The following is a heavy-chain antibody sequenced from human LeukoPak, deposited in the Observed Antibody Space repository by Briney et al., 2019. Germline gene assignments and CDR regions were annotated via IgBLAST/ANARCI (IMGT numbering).Heavy chain of an antibody. J-gene: IGHJ4*02. CDR1: GGSISSSSYY. CDR2: IYYSGST. D-gene: IGHD1-7*01. V-gene: IGHV4-39*01. CDR3: ANTAQTGTGY. Sequence: SETLSLTCTVSGGSISSSSYYWGWIRQPPGKGLEWIGSIYYSGSTYYNPSLKSRVTISVDTSKNQFSLKLSSVTAADTAVYYCANTAQTGTGYWGQGTLVTVSS.